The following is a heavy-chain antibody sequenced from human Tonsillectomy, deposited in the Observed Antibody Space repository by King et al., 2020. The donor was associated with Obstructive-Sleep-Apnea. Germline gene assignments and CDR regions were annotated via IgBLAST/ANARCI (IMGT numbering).Heavy chain of an antibody. CDR2: ISYDGNDK. Sequence: VQLVESGGGVVQTGRSLRLSCVASGFTFSNYAMHWVRQAPGKGLEWVAVISYDGNDKYYADFVKGRFTISRDNSRNTLYLQVNSLRPGDTAVYYCARPFGSGYYSGAFDIWGQGTMVTVS. CDR1: GFTFSNYA. J-gene: IGHJ3*02. V-gene: IGHV3-30*04. D-gene: IGHD3-22*01. CDR3: ARPFGSGYYSGAFDI.